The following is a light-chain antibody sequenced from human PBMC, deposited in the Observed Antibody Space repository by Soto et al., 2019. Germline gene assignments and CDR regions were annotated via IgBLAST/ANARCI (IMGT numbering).Light chain of an antibody. CDR3: QQYNSHSSYT. CDR2: KAS. Sequence: DIQMTQSPSTLSASVGDRVTITCRASQSINTWLAWYQQKPGKAPKLLIYKASSLGSGVPSRFSGSGSGTDFTLTISSLQPDDFAIYYCQQYNSHSSYTFGQGTKLEI. CDR1: QSINTW. V-gene: IGKV1-5*03. J-gene: IGKJ2*01.